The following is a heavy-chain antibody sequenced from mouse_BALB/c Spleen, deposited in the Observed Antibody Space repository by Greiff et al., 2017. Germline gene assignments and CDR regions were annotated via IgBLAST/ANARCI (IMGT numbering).Heavy chain of an antibody. CDR1: GFYIKDYY. V-gene: IGHV14-1*02. CDR2: IDPENGNT. CDR3: ARGLYDGRFAY. Sequence: VQLQQSGAELVRPGAFVKLSCKASGFYIKDYYMHWVKQRPEKGLEWIGWIDPENGNTIYDPKFQGKASITADTSSNTAYLQLSSLTSEDTAVYYCARGLYDGRFAYWGQGTLVTVSA. J-gene: IGHJ3*01. D-gene: IGHD2-12*01.